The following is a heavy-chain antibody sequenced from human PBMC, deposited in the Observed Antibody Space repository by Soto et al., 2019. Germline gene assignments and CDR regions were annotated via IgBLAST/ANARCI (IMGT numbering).Heavy chain of an antibody. Sequence: QVQLVQSGPDLKRPGASMKVSCKASGYTFTSYGISWVRQAPGLGLEWMAWISPLKGRTQYSQKAQGRVTLSTDTSSTPAYMEMTTLRVDDTAVYYCAMDYGDRPEYFKHWGQGTLVTVS. CDR2: ISPLKGRT. CDR1: GYTFTSYG. CDR3: AMDYGDRPEYFKH. J-gene: IGHJ1*01. D-gene: IGHD4-17*01. V-gene: IGHV1-18*04.